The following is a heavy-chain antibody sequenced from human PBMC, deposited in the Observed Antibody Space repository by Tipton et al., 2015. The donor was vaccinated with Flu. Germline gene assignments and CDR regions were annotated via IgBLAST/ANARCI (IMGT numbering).Heavy chain of an antibody. Sequence: SLRLSCAASGFIFSAYTVNWVRQAPGKGLEWVAVVWYDGSNKYYVDSVKGRFTISRDNPKNTLYLQMNSLRAEDTAFYYCARDGKGDNVLVDYWGQGTLVTVSS. CDR2: VWYDGSNK. CDR3: ARDGKGDNVLVDY. J-gene: IGHJ4*02. D-gene: IGHD2-21*02. V-gene: IGHV3-33*08. CDR1: GFIFSAYT.